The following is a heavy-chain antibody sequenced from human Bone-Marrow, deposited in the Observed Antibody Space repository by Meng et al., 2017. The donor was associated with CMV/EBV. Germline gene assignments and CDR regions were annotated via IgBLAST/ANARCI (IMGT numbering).Heavy chain of an antibody. CDR3: ARVPRITARVEWLRRGTNWFDP. V-gene: IGHV4-34*01. Sequence: GSLRLSCAVYGGSFSGYYWSWIRQPPGKGLEWIGEINHSGSTNYNPSLKSRVTISVDTSKNQFSLKLSSVTAADTAVYYCARVPRITARVEWLRRGTNWFDPWGQGTLVTVSS. CDR1: GGSFSGYY. D-gene: IGHD3-3*01. CDR2: INHSGST. J-gene: IGHJ5*02.